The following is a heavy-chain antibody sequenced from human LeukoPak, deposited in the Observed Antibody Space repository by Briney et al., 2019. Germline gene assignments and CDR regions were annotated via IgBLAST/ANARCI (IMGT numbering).Heavy chain of an antibody. CDR3: AKSQGGGYDRNFDY. J-gene: IGHJ4*02. CDR1: GFTFSLYA. CDR2: ISGSGGGST. Sequence: GGSLRLSCAASGFTFSLYAMAWVRQAPGKGLEWVSSISGSGGGSTDYADSVKGRFTVSRDDPENTLYLQMSGLRAEDTAVYYCAKSQGGGYDRNFDYWGQGTLVAVSS. D-gene: IGHD5-12*01. V-gene: IGHV3-23*01.